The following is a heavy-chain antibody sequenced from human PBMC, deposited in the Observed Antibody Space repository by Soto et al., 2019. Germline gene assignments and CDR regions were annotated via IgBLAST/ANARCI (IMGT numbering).Heavy chain of an antibody. CDR1: GYTFTSYA. V-gene: IGHV1-3*01. J-gene: IGHJ5*02. Sequence: QVQLVQSGAEVKKPGASVKVSCKASGYTFTSYAMHWVRQAPGQRLEWMGWINAGNGNTKYSQKFQGRVTITKDTSASTAYMELSSLRSEDTAVYYCANGCRGGDADWFDPWGQGTLVTVAS. CDR3: ANGCRGGDADWFDP. CDR2: INAGNGNT. D-gene: IGHD2-21*02.